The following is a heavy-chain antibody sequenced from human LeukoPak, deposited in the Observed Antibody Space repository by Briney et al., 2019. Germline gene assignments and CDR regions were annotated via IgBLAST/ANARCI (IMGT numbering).Heavy chain of an antibody. V-gene: IGHV1-2*02. CDR3: ARERYSSSWPRAEYFQH. CDR2: INPNSGGT. Sequence: GAPVKVSCKASGYTFTGYYMHWVRQAPGQGLEWMGWINPNSGGTNYAQKFQGRVTMTRDTSISTAYMELSRLRSDDTAVYYCARERYSSSWPRAEYFQHWGQGTLVTVSS. J-gene: IGHJ1*01. D-gene: IGHD6-13*01. CDR1: GYTFTGYY.